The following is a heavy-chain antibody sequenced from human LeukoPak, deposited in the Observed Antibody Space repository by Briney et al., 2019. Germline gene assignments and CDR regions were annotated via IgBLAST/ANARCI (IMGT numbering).Heavy chain of an antibody. V-gene: IGHV3-33*06. J-gene: IGHJ4*02. D-gene: IGHD4-11*01. CDR1: QFRFPFSHYG. CDR2: IWSDGTNQ. Sequence: GGSLTLSCVASQFRFPFSHYGMHWVRQAPGRGLEWVAVIWSDGTNQYYADSVRGRFTISRDNPQNTVYLQMNSLRVEDTAVYFCAKDAQRGFDYSNSLEYWGQGTLVTVSS. CDR3: AKDAQRGFDYSNSLEY.